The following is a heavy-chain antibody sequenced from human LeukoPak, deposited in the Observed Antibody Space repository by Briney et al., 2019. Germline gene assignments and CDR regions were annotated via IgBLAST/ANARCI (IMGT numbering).Heavy chain of an antibody. J-gene: IGHJ5*02. CDR2: IYPGDSDT. Sequence: GXSLKISCKGSGYSFTSYWIGGVRQMPGKGLEWMGIIYPGDSDTRYSPSFEGQVTISADKSISTAYLQWSSLKASDTAMYYCARRGYCSGGSCLFNWFDPWGQGTLVTVSS. CDR1: GYSFTSYW. V-gene: IGHV5-51*01. D-gene: IGHD2-15*01. CDR3: ARRGYCSGGSCLFNWFDP.